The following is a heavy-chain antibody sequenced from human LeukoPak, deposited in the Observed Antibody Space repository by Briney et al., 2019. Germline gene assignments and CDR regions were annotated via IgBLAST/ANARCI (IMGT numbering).Heavy chain of an antibody. CDR2: IYYSGST. Sequence: SQTLSLTCTVSGGSIRSGDYSWSWIRQPPGKGLEWIGYIYYSGSTYYNPSLKSRVTISGDTSKNQFSLNLSSVTAADTAVYYCATDRARGGDSFDYWGQGTLVTVSS. D-gene: IGHD3-10*01. V-gene: IGHV4-30-4*01. CDR1: GGSIRSGDYS. J-gene: IGHJ4*02. CDR3: ATDRARGGDSFDY.